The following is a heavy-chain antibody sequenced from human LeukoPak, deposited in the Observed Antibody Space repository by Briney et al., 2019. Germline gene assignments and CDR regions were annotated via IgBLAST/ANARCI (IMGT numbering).Heavy chain of an antibody. D-gene: IGHD3-9*01. Sequence: SETLSLTCAVYGGSFSGYYWSWIRQPPGKGLEWIGEINHSGSTNYNPSLKSRVTISVDTSKNQFSLKLSSVTAADTAVYYCARAARGYYDILTGYFAKTSGGKTKQYYFDYWGQGTLVTVSS. J-gene: IGHJ4*02. V-gene: IGHV4-34*01. CDR2: INHSGST. CDR1: GGSFSGYY. CDR3: ARAARGYYDILTGYFAKTSGGKTKQYYFDY.